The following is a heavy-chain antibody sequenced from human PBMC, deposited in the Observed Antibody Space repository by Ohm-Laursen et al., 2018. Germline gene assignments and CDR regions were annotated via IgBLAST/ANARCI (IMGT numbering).Heavy chain of an antibody. D-gene: IGHD3-22*01. V-gene: IGHV4-61*01. CDR3: ARANYFDTSGYNY. Sequence: SETLSLTCTVSGGSVSSGNYYWSWIRQPPGKGLERIAYIYYSGRTDYNPSLKSRVTISVDTSKNQFSLKLSSVTAADTAIYYCARANYFDTSGYNYWGQGTLVTVSS. J-gene: IGHJ4*02. CDR2: IYYSGRT. CDR1: GGSVSSGNYY.